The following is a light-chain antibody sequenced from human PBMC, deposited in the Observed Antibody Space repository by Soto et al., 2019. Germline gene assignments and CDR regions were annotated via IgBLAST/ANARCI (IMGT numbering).Light chain of an antibody. CDR1: SSNIGAGYD. Sequence: QSVLTQPPSVSGAPGQRVTISCTGNSSNIGAGYDVHWYQQLPGTAPKLLIYGNNNRPSGVPDRFSGSNSGTSASLAITGLQAEDEADYYCQSYDSSLSGSVFGGGTKLTVL. CDR2: GNN. CDR3: QSYDSSLSGSV. J-gene: IGLJ2*01. V-gene: IGLV1-40*01.